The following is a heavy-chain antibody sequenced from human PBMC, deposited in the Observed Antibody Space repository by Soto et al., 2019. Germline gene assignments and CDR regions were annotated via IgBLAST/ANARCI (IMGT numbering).Heavy chain of an antibody. D-gene: IGHD3-10*01. Sequence: PSETLSLTCTVSGGSISSYSWTWIRQPPGKELEWIGYIYSSGSTNYNPSLKSRVTISVDTSKNQFSLKLSSVTAADTAVYYCARVDSLGLLCFGELEIPTNWFDSWGQGTLVTVAS. CDR2: IYSSGST. CDR3: ARVDSLGLLCFGELEIPTNWFDS. CDR1: GGSISSYS. V-gene: IGHV4-59*01. J-gene: IGHJ5*01.